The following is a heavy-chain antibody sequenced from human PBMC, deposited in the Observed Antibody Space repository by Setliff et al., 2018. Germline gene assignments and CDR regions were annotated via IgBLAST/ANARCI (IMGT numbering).Heavy chain of an antibody. V-gene: IGHV1-3*04. CDR2: VNSANPNT. CDR3: ARDHSPYAYVWGSYFFDF. CDR1: GYSFTDYY. Sequence: ASVKVSCKASGYSFTDYYMHWVRQAPGQGLEWMGWVNSANPNTKYSQKFQGRLTITTDTSANTAYMELSSLTSEDTAFYYCARDHSPYAYVWGSYFFDFWGQGTLVTVSS. D-gene: IGHD3-16*01. J-gene: IGHJ4*02.